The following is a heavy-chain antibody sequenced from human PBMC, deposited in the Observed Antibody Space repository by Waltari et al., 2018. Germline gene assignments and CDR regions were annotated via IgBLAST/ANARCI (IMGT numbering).Heavy chain of an antibody. CDR3: VLQGDGHLFYYYGMDV. CDR1: GFTFGTCS. V-gene: IGHV3-74*01. Sequence: DVQLVDSGGGLVQPGGSLRLSCAASGFTFGTCSMHWVRQAPGKGLVWVSRISRDGSTTVYADSVKGRFTISRDNAKNTLYLQRNSLRPEDTAVYYCVLQGDGHLFYYYGMDVWGQGTTVTVSS. CDR2: ISRDGSTT. D-gene: IGHD3-16*01. J-gene: IGHJ6*02.